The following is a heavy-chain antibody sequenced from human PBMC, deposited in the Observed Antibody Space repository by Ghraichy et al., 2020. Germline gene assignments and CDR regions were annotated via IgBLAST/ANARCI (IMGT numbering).Heavy chain of an antibody. CDR2: IYTSGST. Sequence: SETLSLTCTVSGGSISSYYWSWIRQPPGKGLEWIGYIYTSGSTNYNPSLKSRVTISVDTSKNQFSLKLSSVTAADTAVYYCARWSQPPYYDFWSGYRGYYYYGMDVWGQGTTVTVSS. CDR3: ARWSQPPYYDFWSGYRGYYYYGMDV. CDR1: GGSISSYY. D-gene: IGHD3-3*01. V-gene: IGHV4-4*09. J-gene: IGHJ6*02.